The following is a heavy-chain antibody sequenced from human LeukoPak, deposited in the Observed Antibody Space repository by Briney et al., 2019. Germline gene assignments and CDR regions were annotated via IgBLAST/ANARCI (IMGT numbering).Heavy chain of an antibody. Sequence: GGSLRLSCAASGFIFSTYSMNWVSQAPGKGLEWVSSITGSYSHIYYADSVKGRFTISRDNAKNSLYLQMNSLRAEDTAVYYCARGAEYYYDSSGYFPFDYWGQGTLVTVSS. D-gene: IGHD3-22*01. CDR3: ARGAEYYYDSSGYFPFDY. CDR2: ITGSYSHI. V-gene: IGHV3-21*01. CDR1: GFIFSTYS. J-gene: IGHJ4*02.